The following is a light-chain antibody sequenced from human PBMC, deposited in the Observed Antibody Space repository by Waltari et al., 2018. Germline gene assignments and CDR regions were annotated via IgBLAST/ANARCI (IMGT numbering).Light chain of an antibody. CDR3: CSYAGRSTWV. Sequence: QSALTQPASVSGSPGQSITIPCTGTRHDLAHYNLVPWYQQHPGKAPKLMIYEVYNRPSGVSNRLSGAKSGNTASLTIFGLQAEDEADYYCCSYAGRSTWVFGGGTKVTVL. J-gene: IGLJ3*02. CDR1: RHDLAHYNL. CDR2: EVY. V-gene: IGLV2-23*02.